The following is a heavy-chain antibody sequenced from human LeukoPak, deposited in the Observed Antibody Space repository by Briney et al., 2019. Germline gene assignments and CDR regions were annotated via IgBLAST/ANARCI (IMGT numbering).Heavy chain of an antibody. CDR2: ISYDGSNE. CDR1: GFTFSSYT. Sequence: GGSLRLSCAASGFTFSSYTMHWVRQAPGKGLEWVAVISYDGSNEYYEDSVKGRFTISRDSSRTTLYLQMISLRAEDTAVYHCARGPQYSGRIDYWGQGTLVTVSS. D-gene: IGHD1-26*01. CDR3: ARGPQYSGRIDY. V-gene: IGHV3-30-3*01. J-gene: IGHJ4*02.